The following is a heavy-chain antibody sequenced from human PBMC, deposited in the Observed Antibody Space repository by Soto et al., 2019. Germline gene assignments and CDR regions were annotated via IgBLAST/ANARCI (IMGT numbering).Heavy chain of an antibody. CDR2: INAKSGNT. J-gene: IGHJ4*02. CDR3: ARGGLRWIPGPTFINYYFDY. D-gene: IGHD5-18*01. CDR1: GYTISDYG. Sequence: QVQLLQSGAEVKKPGASVKVSCKASGYTISDYGLNWVRQAPGQGLEWMGRINAKSGNTNYAQRFQDRVTMTTDTSTSTAYMGVRSLRSDDTAVYYCARGGLRWIPGPTFINYYFDYWGQGTLVSVSP. V-gene: IGHV1-18*01.